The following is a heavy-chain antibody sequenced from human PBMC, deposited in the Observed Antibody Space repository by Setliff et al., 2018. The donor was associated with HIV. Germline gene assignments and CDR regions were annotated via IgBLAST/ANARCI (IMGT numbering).Heavy chain of an antibody. J-gene: IGHJ4*02. Sequence: PGGSLRLSCAASGFTFSSYSMNWVRQTPGEGLEWISYISSSSNTIYYADSVKGRFTISRDNAKNSLYLQMNSLRAEDTAMYYCARALYRVKQQLVPHFFDYWGQGTLVTVSS. D-gene: IGHD6-13*01. CDR3: ARALYRVKQQLVPHFFDY. CDR2: ISSSSNTI. CDR1: GFTFSSYS. V-gene: IGHV3-48*01.